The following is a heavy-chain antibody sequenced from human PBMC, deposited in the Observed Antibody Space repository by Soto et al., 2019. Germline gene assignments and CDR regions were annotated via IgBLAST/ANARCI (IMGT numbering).Heavy chain of an antibody. CDR2: IYYSGST. CDR1: GGSISSGGYY. V-gene: IGHV4-31*03. D-gene: IGHD2-2*01. CDR3: ARGSGRAIVVVPAARANWFDP. J-gene: IGHJ5*02. Sequence: SETLSLTCTVSGGSISSGGYYWSWIRQHPGKGLEWIGYIYYSGSTYYNPSLKSRVTISVDTSKNQFSLKLSSVTAADTAVYYCARGSGRAIVVVPAARANWFDPWGQGTLVTVSS.